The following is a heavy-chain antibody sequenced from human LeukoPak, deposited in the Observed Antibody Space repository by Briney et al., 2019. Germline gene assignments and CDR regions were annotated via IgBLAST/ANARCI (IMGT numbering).Heavy chain of an antibody. CDR2: VNPSSCNT. J-gene: IGHJ4*02. D-gene: IGHD2-21*01. Sequence: SEKVSCKASLYSFTRYDINWVRQATAQGREWMGWVNPSSCNTGYAQKSQGRVTITRNTSISTAYMEMTSLRSEDTAVYYCARGPIVVVRRPFYYFDYWGQGTLVTVSS. V-gene: IGHV1-8*03. CDR1: LYSFTRYD. CDR3: ARGPIVVVRRPFYYFDY.